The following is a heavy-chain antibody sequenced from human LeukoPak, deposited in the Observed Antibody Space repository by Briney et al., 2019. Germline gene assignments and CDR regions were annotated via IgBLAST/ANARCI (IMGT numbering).Heavy chain of an antibody. Sequence: SETLSLTCTVSGGSISSYYWSWIRQPPGKGLEWIGYIYYSGSTNYNPSLKSRVTMSVDTSKNQFSLKLSSVTAADTAVYYCARGFGVVTAISNYYYVDVWGKGTTVTVSS. CDR2: IYYSGST. CDR3: ARGFGVVTAISNYYYVDV. J-gene: IGHJ6*03. D-gene: IGHD2-21*02. V-gene: IGHV4-59*01. CDR1: GGSISSYY.